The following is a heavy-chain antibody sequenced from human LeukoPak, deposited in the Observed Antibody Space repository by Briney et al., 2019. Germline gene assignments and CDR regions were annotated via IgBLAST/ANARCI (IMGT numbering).Heavy chain of an antibody. CDR1: GYTFTGYY. Sequence: ASVKVSCKASGYTFTGYYMHWVRQAPGQGLERMGWINPNSGGTNYAQKFQGWVTMTRDTSISTAYMELSRLRSDDTAVYYCARGGYGDYLHFDYWGQGTLVTVSS. J-gene: IGHJ4*02. CDR2: INPNSGGT. D-gene: IGHD4-17*01. V-gene: IGHV1-2*04. CDR3: ARGGYGDYLHFDY.